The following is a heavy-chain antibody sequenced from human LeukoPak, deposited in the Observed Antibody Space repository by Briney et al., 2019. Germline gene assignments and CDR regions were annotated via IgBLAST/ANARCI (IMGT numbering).Heavy chain of an antibody. Sequence: GGSLRLSCAVSGFSFSSNCMSWVRQAPGKGLEWVSSISSSSNYIYYADSVKGRFTISRDNAKNSLYLQMNSLRAEDTAVYYCARDLTDDFWSGYHFDSWGQGTLVTVSS. V-gene: IGHV3-21*01. CDR1: GFSFSSNC. CDR3: ARDLTDDFWSGYHFDS. CDR2: ISSSSNYI. D-gene: IGHD3-3*01. J-gene: IGHJ4*02.